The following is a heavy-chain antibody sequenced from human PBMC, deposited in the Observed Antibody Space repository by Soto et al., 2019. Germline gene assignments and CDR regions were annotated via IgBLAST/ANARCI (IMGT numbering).Heavy chain of an antibody. J-gene: IGHJ3*02. CDR1: GGSISSFY. D-gene: IGHD3-16*02. CDR3: ARLRLSAPPWVAFDI. V-gene: IGHV4-59*08. Sequence: SETLSLTCTVSGGSISSFYWSWIRQPPGKGLEYIGYIYETGSTNYNPSLQSRGTMSIDTSKNQFSLKLNSVTAADTAVYYCARLRLSAPPWVAFDIWGQGTRVT. CDR2: IYETGST.